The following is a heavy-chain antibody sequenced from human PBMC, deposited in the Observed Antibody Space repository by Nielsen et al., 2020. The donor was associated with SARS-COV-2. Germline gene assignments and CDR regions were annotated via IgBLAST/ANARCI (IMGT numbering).Heavy chain of an antibody. J-gene: IGHJ4*02. V-gene: IGHV3-23*01. Sequence: GGSLRLSCAVSGFIFSSYAMNWVRQAPGKGLEWVSAISSSGGNTYYADSVKGRFTISRDNFKNALYLQMNSLRAEDTAVYYCAKAGSHSYFDHWGQGTLVTVS. CDR3: AKAGSHSYFDH. D-gene: IGHD1-26*01. CDR2: ISSSGGNT. CDR1: GFIFSSYA.